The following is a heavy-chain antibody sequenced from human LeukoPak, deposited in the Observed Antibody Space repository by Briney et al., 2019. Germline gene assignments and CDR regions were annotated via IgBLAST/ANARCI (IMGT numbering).Heavy chain of an antibody. Sequence: SVKVSCKASGGTFSSYTISWVRQAPGQGLEWMGRIIPILGIANYAQKFQGRVTITADKSTSTAYMELSSLRSEDTAVYYCARVAQLWLEGYYYYGMDVWGQGTTVTVSS. CDR1: GGTFSSYT. CDR2: IIPILGIA. V-gene: IGHV1-69*02. D-gene: IGHD5-18*01. J-gene: IGHJ6*02. CDR3: ARVAQLWLEGYYYYGMDV.